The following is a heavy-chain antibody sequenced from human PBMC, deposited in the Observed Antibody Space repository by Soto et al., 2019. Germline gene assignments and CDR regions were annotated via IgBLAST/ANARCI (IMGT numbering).Heavy chain of an antibody. CDR2: IYSGGST. D-gene: IGHD5-12*01. J-gene: IGHJ4*02. CDR1: GFTVSSNY. CDR3: ARDLPGYSGYASDY. Sequence: EVQLVETGGGLIQPGGSLRLSCAASGFTVSSNYMSWVRQAPGKGLEWVSVIYSGGSTYYADSVKGRITISRDNSKNTLYLQMNSLRAEDTAVYYCARDLPGYSGYASDYWGQGTLVTVSS. V-gene: IGHV3-53*02.